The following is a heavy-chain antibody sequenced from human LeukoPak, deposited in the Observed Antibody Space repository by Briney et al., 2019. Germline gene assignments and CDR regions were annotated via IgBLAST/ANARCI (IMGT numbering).Heavy chain of an antibody. Sequence: SETLSLTCTVSGGSISSSSYYWGWIRQPPGKGLEWIGSIYCSGSTYYNPSLKSRVTISVDTSKNQFSLKLSSVTAADTVVYYCARDNPPTVTTFDYWGQGTLVTVSS. CDR3: ARDNPPTVTTFDY. CDR1: GGSISSSSYY. J-gene: IGHJ4*02. D-gene: IGHD4-17*01. CDR2: IYCSGST. V-gene: IGHV4-39*07.